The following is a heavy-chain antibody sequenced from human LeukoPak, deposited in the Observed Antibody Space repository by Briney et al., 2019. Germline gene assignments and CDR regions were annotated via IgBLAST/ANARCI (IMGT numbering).Heavy chain of an antibody. J-gene: IGHJ4*02. Sequence: PSETLSLTCAVYGGSLSGYYWSWIRQPPGKGLEWIGEINHSGSTNYNPSLKSRVTISVDTSKNQFSLKLSSVTAADTAVYYCARPNYDFWSGYSYWGQGTLVTVSS. CDR2: INHSGST. CDR1: GGSLSGYY. V-gene: IGHV4-34*01. D-gene: IGHD3-3*01. CDR3: ARPNYDFWSGYSY.